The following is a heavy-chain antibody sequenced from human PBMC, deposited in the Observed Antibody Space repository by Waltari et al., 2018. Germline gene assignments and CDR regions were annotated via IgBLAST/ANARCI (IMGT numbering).Heavy chain of an antibody. CDR3: ANRGVGNYFKYFRL. Sequence: QVQLQESGPGLVKPTHTLSLTCTVSGEPISDDVSRWTYWSWIRQSAGKGLECIGHIYSSGAVDYNPSLRSRVTISRDTPKSHFTLKLTSVTAADTAVYYCANRGVGNYFKYFRLWSPGTLVTVSS. V-gene: IGHV4-61*02. CDR1: GEPISDDVSRWTY. D-gene: IGHD1-7*01. CDR2: IYSSGAV. J-gene: IGHJ1*01.